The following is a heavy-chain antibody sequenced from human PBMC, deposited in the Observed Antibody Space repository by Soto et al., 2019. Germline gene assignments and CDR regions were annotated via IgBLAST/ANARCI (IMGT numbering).Heavy chain of an antibody. CDR3: ASYGLLLNWFDP. Sequence: SETLSLTCTVSGGSISSGDYYWSWIRQPPGKGLEWIGYIYYSGSTYYNPSLKSRVTISVDTSKNQFSLKLSSVTAADTAVYYCASYGLLLNWFDPWGQGTLVTVSS. D-gene: IGHD2-15*01. V-gene: IGHV4-30-4*01. J-gene: IGHJ5*02. CDR1: GGSISSGDYY. CDR2: IYYSGST.